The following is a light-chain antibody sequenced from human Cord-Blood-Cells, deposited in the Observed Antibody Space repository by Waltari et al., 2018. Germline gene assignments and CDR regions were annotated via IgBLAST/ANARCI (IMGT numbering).Light chain of an antibody. V-gene: IGKV1-5*03. CDR2: KAS. CDR3: QQYNSYSPYT. Sequence: DIQMTQSPSTLCASVAERVTITCRASQSISSWLAWYQQKPGKAPKLLIYKASSLESGVPSRFSGSGSGTEFTLTISSLQPDDFATYYCQQYNSYSPYTFGQGTKLEIK. J-gene: IGKJ2*01. CDR1: QSISSW.